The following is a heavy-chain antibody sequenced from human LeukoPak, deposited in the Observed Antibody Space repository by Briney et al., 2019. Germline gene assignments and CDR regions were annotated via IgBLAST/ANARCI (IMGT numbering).Heavy chain of an antibody. CDR3: ARVAPPEVGITIFGVVINHYYYYMDV. D-gene: IGHD3-3*01. J-gene: IGHJ6*03. Sequence: SETLSLTCAVYGGSFSGYYWSWIRQPPGKGLEWIGEINHSGSTNYNPSLKSRVTISVDTSKNQFSLKLSSVTAADTAVYYCARVAPPEVGITIFGVVINHYYYYMDVWGKGTTVTVSS. CDR2: INHSGST. V-gene: IGHV4-34*01. CDR1: GGSFSGYY.